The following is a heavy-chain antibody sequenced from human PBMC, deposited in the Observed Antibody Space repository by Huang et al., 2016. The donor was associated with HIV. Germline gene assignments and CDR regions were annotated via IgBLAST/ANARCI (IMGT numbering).Heavy chain of an antibody. D-gene: IGHD3-3*01. V-gene: IGHV1-58*01. CDR1: GFTFSSSA. CDR2: IVVGSGKT. CDR3: AADFWSGYIKPDYFFDY. J-gene: IGHJ4*02. Sequence: QMQLVQSGPEMKKPGTSVKVSCKASGFTFSSSAVQWVRQTSGQRVKWIGSIVVGSGKTNYAQEFQERGLITRDMSKSTAYMELSRLKSEDTALYYCAADFWSGYIKPDYFFDYWGQGTLVTVSS.